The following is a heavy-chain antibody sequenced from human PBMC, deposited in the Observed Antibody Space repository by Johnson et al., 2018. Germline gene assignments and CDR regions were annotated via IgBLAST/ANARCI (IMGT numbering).Heavy chain of an antibody. CDR2: ISSSSSYI. D-gene: IGHD1-26*01. CDR3: ARAIVGKGYFQH. V-gene: IGHV3-48*02. J-gene: IGHJ1*01. CDR1: GFTFSSYA. Sequence: VQLVESGGGVVRPGGSLRLSCAASGFTFSSYAMSWVRQAPGKGLEWVSSISSSSSYIYYADSVKGRFTISGDNAKNSLYLQMNSLRDEDTAVYYCARAIVGKGYFQHWGQGTLVTVSS.